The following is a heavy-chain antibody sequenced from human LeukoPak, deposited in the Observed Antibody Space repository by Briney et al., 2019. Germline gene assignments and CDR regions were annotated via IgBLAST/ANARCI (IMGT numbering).Heavy chain of an antibody. J-gene: IGHJ4*02. CDR1: GFTFSSYA. D-gene: IGHD3-22*01. CDR2: ISGTVGST. V-gene: IGHV3-23*01. CDR3: AKDANEDYDSSGYYKTHFDY. Sequence: GGSLRLSCAASGFTFSSYAMSWLRQAPGKGLEWVSTISGTVGSTYSADSVKGRFTISRDNSKNTVYLQMNSLRAEDTAVYYCAKDANEDYDSSGYYKTHFDYWGQGTLVTVSS.